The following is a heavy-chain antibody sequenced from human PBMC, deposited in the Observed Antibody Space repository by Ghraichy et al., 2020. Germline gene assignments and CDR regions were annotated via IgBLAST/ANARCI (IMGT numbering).Heavy chain of an antibody. J-gene: IGHJ6*02. V-gene: IGHV1-69*13. CDR1: GGTFSSYA. CDR2: IIPIFGTA. Sequence: SVKVSCKASGGTFSSYAISWVRQAPGQGLEWMGGIIPIFGTANYAQKFQGRVTITADESTSTAYMELSSLRSEDTAVYYCASVLIKARLNYYYGMDVWGQGTTVTVSS. CDR3: ASVLIKARLNYYYGMDV. D-gene: IGHD6-6*01.